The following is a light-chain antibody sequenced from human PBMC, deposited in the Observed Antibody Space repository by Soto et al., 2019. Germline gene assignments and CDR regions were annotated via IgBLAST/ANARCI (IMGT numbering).Light chain of an antibody. J-gene: IGKJ1*01. CDR1: QSVSSY. V-gene: IGKV3-11*01. CDR2: DAS. Sequence: EIVLTQSPATLSLSPGERATLSCRASQSVSSYLAWYQQKPGQAPGLLIYDASNRATGIPARFSGSGSGTDFTLTISSREPEDFAVYYFQQRSNWPVAFGPGTKVEIK. CDR3: QQRSNWPVA.